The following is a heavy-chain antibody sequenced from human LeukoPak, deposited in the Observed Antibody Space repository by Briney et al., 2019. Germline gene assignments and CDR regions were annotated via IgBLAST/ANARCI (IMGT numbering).Heavy chain of an antibody. Sequence: SETLSLTCTVSGASISSHSWSWVRQPPGKGLEWIGYISDSGSAKYNPSLKSRVNISLDTSKNQLSLNLSSVTAADTAVYFCANGQSGYRYGYKYYYYIDVWGKGTTVIVSS. CDR1: GASISSHS. D-gene: IGHD5-18*01. CDR3: ANGQSGYRYGYKYYYYIDV. V-gene: IGHV4-59*11. J-gene: IGHJ6*03. CDR2: ISDSGSA.